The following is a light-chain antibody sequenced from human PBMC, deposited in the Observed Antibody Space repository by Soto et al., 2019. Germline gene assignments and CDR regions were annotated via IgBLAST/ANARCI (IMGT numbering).Light chain of an antibody. J-gene: IGKJ4*01. CDR3: QQYGSSLT. V-gene: IGKV3-20*01. CDR1: QSVSSSH. Sequence: DIVLTQSPGTLSLSPGERATLSCRASQSVSSSHLAWYQQKPGQAPRLFIYGASSRATGIPDRFSGSGSGTDFTLTISRLQPEDFAVYYCQQYGSSLTLGGGTKVEIK. CDR2: GAS.